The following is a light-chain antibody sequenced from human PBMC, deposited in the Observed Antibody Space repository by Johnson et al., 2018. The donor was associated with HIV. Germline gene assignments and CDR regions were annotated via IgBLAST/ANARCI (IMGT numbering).Light chain of an antibody. CDR3: GTWDSSLSAYV. V-gene: IGLV1-51*02. J-gene: IGLJ1*01. CDR2: ENN. CDR1: TFNIGNNY. Sequence: QSVLTQPPSVSSAPGQKVTISCSGSTFNIGNNYVSWYHHLPGAAPKLLIYENNKRPSGIPDRFSASKSGTSATLGITGLQTGDEADYYCGTWDSSLSAYVFGTGTKVTVL.